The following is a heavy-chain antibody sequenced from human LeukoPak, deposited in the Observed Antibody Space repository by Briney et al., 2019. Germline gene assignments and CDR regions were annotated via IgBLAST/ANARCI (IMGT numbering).Heavy chain of an antibody. D-gene: IGHD3-10*01. CDR2: LYSGSNT. Sequence: GGSLRLSCAVSGFTVSSNYMSWVRQAPGKGLEWVSVLYSGSNTYYADSVKGRFTISRDNTKNTLYLQMNSLRAEDTAVYYCARYDGGSGPFDYWGQGTLVTVSS. J-gene: IGHJ4*02. V-gene: IGHV3-53*01. CDR3: ARYDGGSGPFDY. CDR1: GFTVSSNY.